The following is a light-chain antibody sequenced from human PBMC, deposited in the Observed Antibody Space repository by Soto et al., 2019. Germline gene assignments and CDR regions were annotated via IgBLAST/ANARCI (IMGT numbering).Light chain of an antibody. J-gene: IGLJ2*01. CDR2: DVT. V-gene: IGLV2-14*03. CDR3: TSYTSDSSVI. CDR1: SSDIGGYRY. Sequence: QSALTQTASESGSPGQSVTISCTGTSSDIGGYRYVSWYQQRPGKAPKLMIHDVTNRPSGVSDRFSGSKSGNTASLTISGLQAEDEADYYCTSYTSDSSVIFGGGTKVTVL.